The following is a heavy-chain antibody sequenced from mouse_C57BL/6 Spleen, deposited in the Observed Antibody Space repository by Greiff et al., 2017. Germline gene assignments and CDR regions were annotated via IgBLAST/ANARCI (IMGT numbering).Heavy chain of an antibody. CDR3: ARARDGRFAY. CDR2: ILPGSGST. CDR1: GYTFTGYW. Sequence: VQLQQSGAELMKPGASVKLSCKATGYTFTGYWIEWVKQRPGHGLEWIGEILPGSGSTNYNEKFKGKATFTADTSSTTAYMQRSSLTTEDSAIYYCARARDGRFAYWGQGTLVTVSA. J-gene: IGHJ3*01. V-gene: IGHV1-9*01. D-gene: IGHD3-3*01.